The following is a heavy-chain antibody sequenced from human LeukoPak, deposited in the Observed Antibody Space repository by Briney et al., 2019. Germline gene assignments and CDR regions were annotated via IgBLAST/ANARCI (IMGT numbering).Heavy chain of an antibody. CDR3: AKDLGYCSSTSCHYGMDV. Sequence: GGSLRLSCAASGFTFSSYAMSWVRQAPGKGLEWVSAISGSGGSTYYADSVKGRFTISRDNSKNTLYLQMNSLRAEDTAVYYCAKDLGYCSSTSCHYGMDVWGRGTTVTVSS. CDR1: GFTFSSYA. J-gene: IGHJ6*02. V-gene: IGHV3-23*01. D-gene: IGHD2-2*01. CDR2: ISGSGGST.